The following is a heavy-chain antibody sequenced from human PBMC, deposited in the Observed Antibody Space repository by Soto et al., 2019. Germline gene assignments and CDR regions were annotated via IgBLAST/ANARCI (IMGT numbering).Heavy chain of an antibody. J-gene: IGHJ6*02. CDR2: IVVGSGNT. D-gene: IGHD5-18*01. CDR1: GFTFNSSA. CDR3: ANRDTSMVTRYYYGMDV. Sequence: VASVKVSCKASGFTFNSSAVQWVRQARGQRLEWIGWIVVGSGNTIYAQKFQGRVTITRDMSASTAYMQLSSLRSEDTAVYYCANRDTSMVTRYYYGMDVWGQGATVTVSS. V-gene: IGHV1-58*01.